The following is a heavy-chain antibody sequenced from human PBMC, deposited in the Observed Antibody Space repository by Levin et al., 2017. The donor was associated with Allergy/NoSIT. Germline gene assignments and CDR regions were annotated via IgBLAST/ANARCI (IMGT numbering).Heavy chain of an antibody. CDR3: ARGRRGYSYGREAFDI. CDR1: GGSFSGYY. CDR2: INHSGST. V-gene: IGHV4-34*01. Sequence: KAGGSLRLSCAVYGGSFSGYYWSWIRQPPGKGLEWIGEINHSGSTNYNPSLKSRVTISVDTSKNQFSLKLSSVTAADTAVYYCARGRRGYSYGREAFDIWGQGTMVTVSS. D-gene: IGHD5-18*01. J-gene: IGHJ3*02.